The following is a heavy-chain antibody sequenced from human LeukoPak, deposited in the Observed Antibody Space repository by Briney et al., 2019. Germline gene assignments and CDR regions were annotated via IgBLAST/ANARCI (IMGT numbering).Heavy chain of an antibody. CDR1: GGSFSGYY. Sequence: SETLSLTCAVFGGSFSGYYWSWIRQPPGKGLEWIGEINHSGSTNYNPSLKSRVTISVDTSKNQFSLNLSSVTAADTAVYYCARATDITGTASYYWGQGTLVTVSS. V-gene: IGHV4-34*01. J-gene: IGHJ4*02. D-gene: IGHD1/OR15-1a*01. CDR3: ARATDITGTASYY. CDR2: INHSGST.